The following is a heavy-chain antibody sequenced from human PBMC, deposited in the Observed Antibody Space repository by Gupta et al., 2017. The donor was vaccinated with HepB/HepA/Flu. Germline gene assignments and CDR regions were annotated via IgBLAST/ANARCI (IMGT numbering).Heavy chain of an antibody. Sequence: QVQLQQWGAGLLKPSETLSLTCAVYGGSFRGYYWSWIRPPPGKGLEWIGEINHSGSTNYNPSLKSRVTISVDTSKNQFSLKLSSVTAADTAVYYCAQGRITMFGVVTPKYYYYGMDVWGQGTTVTVSS. J-gene: IGHJ6*02. D-gene: IGHD3-3*01. CDR3: AQGRITMFGVVTPKYYYYGMDV. V-gene: IGHV4-34*01. CDR2: INHSGST. CDR1: GGSFRGYY.